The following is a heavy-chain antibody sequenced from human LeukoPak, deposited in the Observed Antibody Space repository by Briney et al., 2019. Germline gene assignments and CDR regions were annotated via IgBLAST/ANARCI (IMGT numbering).Heavy chain of an antibody. J-gene: IGHJ4*02. V-gene: IGHV3-30*02. CDR2: IWYDGRDK. CDR1: GFTFSGCG. CDR3: AKDPYSYGSYFDY. D-gene: IGHD5-18*01. Sequence: GGSLRLSCAASGFTFSGCGMHWVRQAPGKGLEWVASIWYDGRDKYYADSVKGQFTIPRDNSKNTLYLQMNSLRAEDTAVYYCAKDPYSYGSYFDYWGQGTLVTVS.